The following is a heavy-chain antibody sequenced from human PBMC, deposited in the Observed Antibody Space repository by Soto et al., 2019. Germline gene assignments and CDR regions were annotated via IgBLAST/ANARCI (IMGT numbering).Heavy chain of an antibody. CDR1: GFTFSSYS. D-gene: IGHD3-3*01. CDR2: ISSSSSTI. Sequence: GGSLRLSCAASGFTFSSYSMNWVRQAPGKGLEWVSYISSSSSTIYYADSVKGRFTISRDNAKNSLYLQMNSLRDEDTAVYYCAREGAAYYDFWSGYYDSYYYYGMDVWGQGTTVTVSS. J-gene: IGHJ6*02. V-gene: IGHV3-48*02. CDR3: AREGAAYYDFWSGYYDSYYYYGMDV.